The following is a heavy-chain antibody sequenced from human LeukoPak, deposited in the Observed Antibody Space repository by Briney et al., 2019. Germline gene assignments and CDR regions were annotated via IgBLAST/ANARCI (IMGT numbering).Heavy chain of an antibody. D-gene: IGHD5-24*01. CDR2: IFSSSDI. J-gene: IGHJ4*02. Sequence: GGSLRLSCAASGFTFSTYSMNWVRQAPGKGLEWVSSIFSSSDIYYADSVKGRFTISRDNAKNSLYLQMNSLRAEDTAVYYCARDGPYVEMATTNFDYWGQGTLVTVSS. CDR3: ARDGPYVEMATTNFDY. CDR1: GFTFSTYS. V-gene: IGHV3-21*01.